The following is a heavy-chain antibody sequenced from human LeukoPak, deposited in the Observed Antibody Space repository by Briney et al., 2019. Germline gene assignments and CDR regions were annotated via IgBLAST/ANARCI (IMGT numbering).Heavy chain of an antibody. V-gene: IGHV3-11*01. Sequence: GGSLRLSCAASGFTFSDYYMSWIRQAPGKGLEWVSYISSSGSTIYYADSVKGRFTISRDNSKNTLYLQMNSLRAEDTAVYYCAKDNDYYDSSGAFDYWGQGTLVTVSS. CDR2: ISSSGSTI. J-gene: IGHJ4*02. CDR3: AKDNDYYDSSGAFDY. CDR1: GFTFSDYY. D-gene: IGHD3-22*01.